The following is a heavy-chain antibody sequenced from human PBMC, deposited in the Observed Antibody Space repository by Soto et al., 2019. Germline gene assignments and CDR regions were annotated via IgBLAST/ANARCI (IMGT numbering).Heavy chain of an antibody. J-gene: IGHJ4*02. Sequence: PSENLFLNCAVYGGSFSGYYWTWIRQPPGTGLEWIGEINHSGSTNYNPSLKSRVTISVDTSKNQFSLKLTSVTAADTAVYYCARDKITGLFDYWGQGTLVTVSS. D-gene: IGHD2-8*02. CDR2: INHSGST. V-gene: IGHV4-34*01. CDR3: ARDKITGLFDY. CDR1: GGSFSGYY.